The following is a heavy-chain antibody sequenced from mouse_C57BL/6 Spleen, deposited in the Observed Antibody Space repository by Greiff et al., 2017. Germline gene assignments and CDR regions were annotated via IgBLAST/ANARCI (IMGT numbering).Heavy chain of an antibody. J-gene: IGHJ4*01. CDR2: INPNNGGT. CDR1: GYTFTDYY. V-gene: IGHV1-26*01. CDR3: ARGTTVVEYYSLDY. D-gene: IGHD1-1*01. Sequence: VQLQQSGPELVKPGASVKISCKASGYTFTDYYMNWVKQSHGKSLEWIGDINPNNGGTSYNQKFKGKATLTVDKSSSTAYMELRSLTSEDSAVYYCARGTTVVEYYSLDYWGQGTSVTVSA.